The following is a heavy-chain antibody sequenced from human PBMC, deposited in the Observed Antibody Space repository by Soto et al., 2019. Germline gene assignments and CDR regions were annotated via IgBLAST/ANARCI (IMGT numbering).Heavy chain of an antibody. CDR3: ARAPGKPYSRVKPPSLADY. J-gene: IGHJ4*02. CDR2: IWYDGSNK. D-gene: IGHD6-13*01. Sequence: GGSLRLSCAASGFTFSSYGMHWVRQAPGKGLEWVAVIWYDGSNKYYADSVKGRFTISRDNSKNTLYLQMNSLRAEDTAVYYCARAPGKPYSRVKPPSLADYWGQGTLVTVSS. V-gene: IGHV3-33*01. CDR1: GFTFSSYG.